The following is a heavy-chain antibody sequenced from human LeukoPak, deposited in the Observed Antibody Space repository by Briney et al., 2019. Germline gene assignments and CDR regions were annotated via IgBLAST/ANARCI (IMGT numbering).Heavy chain of an antibody. Sequence: GGSLRLTCAASGFTFGNSWVHWVRQAPGKGLVWVSLINADGSTATYADSVKGRFTISRDNARNTLSLQMNSLTIEDTAVYYCVVVVEPPDSDGFDVWGQGTMITVSS. J-gene: IGHJ3*01. V-gene: IGHV3-74*01. CDR3: VVVVEPPDSDGFDV. D-gene: IGHD1-14*01. CDR1: GFTFGNSW. CDR2: INADGSTA.